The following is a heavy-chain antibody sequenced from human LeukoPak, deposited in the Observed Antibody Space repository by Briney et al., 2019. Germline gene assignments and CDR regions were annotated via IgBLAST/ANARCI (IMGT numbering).Heavy chain of an antibody. V-gene: IGHV3-30-3*01. CDR2: ISYDGSNK. CDR1: GFTFSSYA. Sequence: GRSLRLSCAASGFTFSSYAMHWVRQAPGKGLEWVASISYDGSNKYYADFVKGRFTISRDNSKNTLYLQMNSLRAEDTAVYYCARDRRGYYYDSSGYLFDYWGQGTLVTVSS. D-gene: IGHD3-22*01. CDR3: ARDRRGYYYDSSGYLFDY. J-gene: IGHJ4*02.